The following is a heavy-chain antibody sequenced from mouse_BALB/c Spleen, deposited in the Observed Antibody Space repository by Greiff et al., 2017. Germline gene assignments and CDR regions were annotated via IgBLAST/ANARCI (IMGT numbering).Heavy chain of an antibody. D-gene: IGHD2-1*01. Sequence: EVKLQESGGGLVQPKGSLKLSCAASGFTFNTYAMHWVCQAPGKGLEWVARIRSKSNNYATYYADSVKDRFTISRDDSQSMLYLQMNNLKTEDTAMYYCVREGGNSYAMDYWGQGTSVTVSS. CDR2: IRSKSNNYAT. CDR1: GFTFNTYA. V-gene: IGHV10-3*03. J-gene: IGHJ4*01. CDR3: VREGGNSYAMDY.